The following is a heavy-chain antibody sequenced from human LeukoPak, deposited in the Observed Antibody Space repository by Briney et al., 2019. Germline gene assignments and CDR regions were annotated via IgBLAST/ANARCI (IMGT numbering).Heavy chain of an antibody. CDR1: GFTFDDYA. D-gene: IGHD6-13*01. CDR3: AKGLSSSWYDAFDI. CDR2: ISWNSGSI. Sequence: PGGSLRLSCAASGFTFDDYAMHWVRQAPGKGLEWVSGISWNSGSIGYADSVKGRFTISRDNAKNSLYLQMNSLRAEDTALCYCAKGLSSSWYDAFDIWGQGTMVTVSS. V-gene: IGHV3-9*01. J-gene: IGHJ3*02.